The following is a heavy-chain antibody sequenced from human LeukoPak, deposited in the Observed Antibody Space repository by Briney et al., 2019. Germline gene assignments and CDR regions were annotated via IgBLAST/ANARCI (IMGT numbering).Heavy chain of an antibody. J-gene: IGHJ6*03. Sequence: SETLSLTCAVYGGSFSGYYWSWIRQPPGKGLEWIGEINHSGSTNYNPPLKSRVTISVDTPKNQFSLKLSSVTAADTAVYCCARGYCFGSGSHYMDVWGKGTTVTVS. CDR1: GGSFSGYY. V-gene: IGHV4-34*01. CDR2: INHSGST. D-gene: IGHD3-10*01. CDR3: ARGYCFGSGSHYMDV.